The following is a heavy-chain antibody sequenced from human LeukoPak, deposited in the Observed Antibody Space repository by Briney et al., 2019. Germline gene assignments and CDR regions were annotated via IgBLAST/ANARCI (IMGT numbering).Heavy chain of an antibody. V-gene: IGHV1-69*05. CDR2: IIPIFGTA. CDR1: GGTFSSYA. D-gene: IGHD2-2*01. J-gene: IGHJ6*03. CDR3: ARVQRIGYYYYMDV. Sequence: ASVKVSCKASGGTFSSYAISWVRQAPGQGLERMGGIIPIFGTANYAQKFQGRVMITTDESTSTAYMELSSLRSEDTAVYYCARVQRIGYYYYMDVWGKGTTVTVSS.